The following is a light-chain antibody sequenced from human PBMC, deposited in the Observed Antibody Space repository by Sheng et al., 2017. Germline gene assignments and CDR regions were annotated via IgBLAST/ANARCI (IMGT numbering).Light chain of an antibody. CDR3: QQYGSSPPST. J-gene: IGKJ2*02. CDR1: QGISSY. V-gene: IGKV1-9*01. Sequence: DIQLTQSPSFLSASVGDRVTITCRASQGISSYLAWYQQKPGKAPKLLIYAASTLQSGVPSRFSGSGSGTEFTLTISSLQPEDFATYYCQQYGSSPPSTFGQGTKLEIK. CDR2: AAS.